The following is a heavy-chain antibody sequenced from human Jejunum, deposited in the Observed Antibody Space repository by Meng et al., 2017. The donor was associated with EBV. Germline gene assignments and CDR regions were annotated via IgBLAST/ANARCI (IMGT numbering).Heavy chain of an antibody. J-gene: IGHJ4*02. D-gene: IGHD2-2*01. CDR3: ARPGYCGEPSCYHRERPFDY. V-gene: IGHV4-39*01. CDR2: IYYSGTT. Sequence: QLQLQESGPLLVKPSETLSLTCMVADGSISSSNYYWGWIRKPQGKGLEWIGSIYYSGTTHYNPSLESRVTISVDTSKNQLSLKLTYVTAADTGVYYCARPGYCGEPSCYHRERPFDYWGQGTLVTVSS. CDR1: DGSISSSNYY.